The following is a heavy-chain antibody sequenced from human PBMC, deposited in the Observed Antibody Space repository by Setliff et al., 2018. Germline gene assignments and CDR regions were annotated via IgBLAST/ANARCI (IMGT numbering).Heavy chain of an antibody. V-gene: IGHV4-31*03. CDR3: ARDPLTTNRRRAFDI. CDR2: IYYSGST. Sequence: KSSETLSLTCTVSGGSISSGGYYWSWIRQHPGKGLEWIGYIYYSGSTYYNPSLESRVTISVDTSKNQFSLKLSSVTAADTAVYYCARDPLTTNRRRAFDIWGQGTMVTVSS. D-gene: IGHD4-17*01. CDR1: GGSISSGGYY. J-gene: IGHJ3*02.